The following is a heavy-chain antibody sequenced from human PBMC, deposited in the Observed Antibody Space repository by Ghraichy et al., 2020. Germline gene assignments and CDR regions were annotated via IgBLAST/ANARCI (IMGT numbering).Heavy chain of an antibody. CDR1: GFSFSIAW. J-gene: IGHJ4*02. V-gene: IGHV3-15*01. D-gene: IGHD6-13*01. CDR3: TSERAAAGRIDS. Sequence: GSLRLSCAASGFSFSIAWMSWARQVPGKGLEWVGRIKSKIDGGTTDYAAPVKGRFTISRDDSKNTLYVQMNSLKTEDTAVYYCTSERAAAGRIDSWGQGTLVTVSS. CDR2: IKSKIDGGTT.